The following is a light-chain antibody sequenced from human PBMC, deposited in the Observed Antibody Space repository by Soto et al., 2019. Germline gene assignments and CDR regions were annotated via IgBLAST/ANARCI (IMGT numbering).Light chain of an antibody. CDR2: AAS. CDR1: QDISVW. V-gene: IGKV1D-12*01. CDR3: QKAKSFPRT. J-gene: IGKJ3*01. Sequence: DIQMTQSPSSVSASVGDRVTITCRASQDISVWLAWYQQKPGKAPKLLIYAASNLQTGVPSRFSGSGSGTDFTLSIHSLQPEDFATYYCQKAKSFPRTFGPGIKVDIK.